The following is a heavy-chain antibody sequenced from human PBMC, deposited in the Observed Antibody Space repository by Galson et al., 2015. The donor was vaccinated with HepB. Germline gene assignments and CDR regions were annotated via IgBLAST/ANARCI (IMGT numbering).Heavy chain of an antibody. Sequence: KVSCKASGYTFSSYYMHWVRQAPGQGLEWMGIINLSGGSTSYAQKFQGRATMTRDTSTSTVYMELSSLRSEDTAVYYCARDREVVIAYFDFWGQGTLVTVSS. D-gene: IGHD4-23*01. CDR3: ARDREVVIAYFDF. CDR2: INLSGGST. J-gene: IGHJ4*02. V-gene: IGHV1-46*01. CDR1: GYTFSSYY.